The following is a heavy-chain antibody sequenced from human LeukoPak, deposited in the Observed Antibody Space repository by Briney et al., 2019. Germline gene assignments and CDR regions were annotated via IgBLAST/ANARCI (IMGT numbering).Heavy chain of an antibody. D-gene: IGHD3-16*02. J-gene: IGHJ4*02. CDR2: IYYSGST. V-gene: IGHV4-59*12. CDR3: ARGSGDDYVWGSYRYRAPLDY. CDR1: GGSISSYY. Sequence: SETLSLTCTVSGGSISSYYWSWIRQPPGKGLEWIGYIYYSGSTNYNPSLKSRVTISVDTSKNQFSLKLSSVTAADTAVYYCARGSGDDYVWGSYRYRAPLDYWGQGTLVTVSS.